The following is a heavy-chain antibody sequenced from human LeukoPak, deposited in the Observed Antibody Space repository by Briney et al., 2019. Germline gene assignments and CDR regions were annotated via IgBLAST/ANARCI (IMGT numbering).Heavy chain of an antibody. J-gene: IGHJ3*02. CDR3: ARDARRQSSSGYYLMDAFDI. D-gene: IGHD3-22*01. CDR2: IIPIFGTR. V-gene: IGHV1-69*05. CDR1: GGTFRSYA. Sequence: SVKVSCKASGGTFRSYAISWVRQAPGQGLEWMGRIIPIFGTRNYAQKFQGRVTIITDESTSTAYMELSSLRSEDTAVYYCARDARRQSSSGYYLMDAFDIWGQGTMVTVSS.